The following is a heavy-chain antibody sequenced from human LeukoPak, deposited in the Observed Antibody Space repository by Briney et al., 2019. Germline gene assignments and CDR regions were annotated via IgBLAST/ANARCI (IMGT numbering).Heavy chain of an antibody. CDR3: ARGGNNLWSGLYYFDY. CDR2: INHSGST. J-gene: IGHJ4*02. D-gene: IGHD3-3*01. V-gene: IGHV4-34*01. Sequence: PSETLSLTCAVYGGSFSGYYWSWIRQPPGKGLEWIGEINHSGSTNYNPSLKSRVTISVDTSKNQFSLKLSSVTAADTAVYYCARGGNNLWSGLYYFDYWGQGTLVTVSS. CDR1: GGSFSGYY.